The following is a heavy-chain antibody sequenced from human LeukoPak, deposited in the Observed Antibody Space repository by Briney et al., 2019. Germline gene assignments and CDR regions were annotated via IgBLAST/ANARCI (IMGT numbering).Heavy chain of an antibody. CDR3: AHGSMYQLDY. Sequence: GGSLRLSCAASGFTFRSYGMSWVRQAPGKGLEWVSGIIGGAGSTYYADSVKGRFTISRDNSKNTLYLQMNSLRAEDTAVYYCAHGSMYQLDYWGQGTLVTVSS. D-gene: IGHD2-2*01. CDR1: GFTFRSYG. J-gene: IGHJ4*02. CDR2: IIGGAGST. V-gene: IGHV3-23*01.